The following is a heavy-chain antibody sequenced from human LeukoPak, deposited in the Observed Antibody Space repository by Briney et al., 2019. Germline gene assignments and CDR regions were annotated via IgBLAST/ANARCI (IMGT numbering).Heavy chain of an antibody. D-gene: IGHD4-11*01. J-gene: IGHJ4*02. Sequence: GGSLRLSCAASGFSFSTYWMRWARQTPGKGLEWVANIKGDGSEINYVDSVKGRFTTSRDNAKNSLSLQMNSLTADDTGVYYCAREGLPYSGDHWGQGTLVTVSS. CDR3: AREGLPYSGDH. CDR2: IKGDGSEI. V-gene: IGHV3-7*01. CDR1: GFSFSTYW.